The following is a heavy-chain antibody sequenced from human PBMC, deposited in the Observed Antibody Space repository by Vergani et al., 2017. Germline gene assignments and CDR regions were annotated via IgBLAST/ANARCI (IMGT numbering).Heavy chain of an antibody. V-gene: IGHV4-4*02. D-gene: IGHD3-10*01. CDR3: ARDRFSMVRGVTVRAFDI. Sequence: QVQLQESGPGLVKPSGTLSLTCAVSGGSISSSNWWSWVRQPPGKGLEWIGEIYHSGSTNYNPSLKSRVTISVDKSKHQFSLKLSSVTAADTAVYYCARDRFSMVRGVTVRAFDIWGQGTMVTVSS. CDR1: GGSISSSNW. CDR2: IYHSGST. J-gene: IGHJ3*02.